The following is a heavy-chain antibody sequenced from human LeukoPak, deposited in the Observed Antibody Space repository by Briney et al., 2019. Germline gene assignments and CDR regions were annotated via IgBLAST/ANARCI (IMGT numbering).Heavy chain of an antibody. Sequence: ASVKVSCKASGYTFTGYYMHWVRQAPGQGLEWMGWINPNSGNTNYAQKFQERVTITRDMSTSTAYMELSSLRSEDTAVYYCAAVRRTAMVHHYYYYMDVWGKGTTVTISS. D-gene: IGHD5-18*01. J-gene: IGHJ6*03. CDR2: INPNSGNT. CDR3: AAVRRTAMVHHYYYYMDV. CDR1: GYTFTGYY. V-gene: IGHV1-2*02.